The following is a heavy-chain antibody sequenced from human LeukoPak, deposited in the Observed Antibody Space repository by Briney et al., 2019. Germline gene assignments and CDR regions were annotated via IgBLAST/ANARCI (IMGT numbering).Heavy chain of an antibody. Sequence: ASVKVSCKASGYTFTSYGISWVRQAPGKGLEWMGWISAYNGNTNYAQKLQGRVTMTTDTSTSTAYMELRSLRSDDTAVYYCARETDTAMVPDYWGQGTLVTVSS. J-gene: IGHJ4*02. D-gene: IGHD5-18*01. V-gene: IGHV1-18*01. CDR3: ARETDTAMVPDY. CDR2: ISAYNGNT. CDR1: GYTFTSYG.